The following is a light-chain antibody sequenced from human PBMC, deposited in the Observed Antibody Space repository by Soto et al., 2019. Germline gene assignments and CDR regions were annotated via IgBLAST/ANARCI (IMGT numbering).Light chain of an antibody. J-gene: IGLJ1*01. CDR3: SSHTSVNTRV. Sequence: QSVLTQPASVSGSPRQSSGISCTGTSSDVGTYDYVSWYQQYPDKAPKLIIYEVTQRPSGVSNRFSGSKSGNTASLTISGLQAEDEADYYCSSHTSVNTRVFGTGTKVTVL. CDR2: EVT. V-gene: IGLV2-14*01. CDR1: SSDVGTYDY.